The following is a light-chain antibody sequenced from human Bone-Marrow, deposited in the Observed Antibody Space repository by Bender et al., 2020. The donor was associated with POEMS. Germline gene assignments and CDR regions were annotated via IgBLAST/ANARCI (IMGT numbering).Light chain of an antibody. CDR1: ALAKQY. CDR3: QSADSSGPYPRNVV. Sequence: SYELTQPLSVSVSPGQTARITSSADALAKQYAYWYQQKPGQAPILVIYKDKERPSGIPERFSASTSGTTVTLTISGVPAEDEAEYYCQSADSSGPYPRNVVFGGGTKLTVL. J-gene: IGLJ2*01. CDR2: KDK. V-gene: IGLV3-25*03.